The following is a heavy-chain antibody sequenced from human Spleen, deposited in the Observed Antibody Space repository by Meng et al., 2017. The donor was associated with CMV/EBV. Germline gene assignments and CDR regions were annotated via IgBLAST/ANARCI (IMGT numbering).Heavy chain of an antibody. CDR2: IYYSGST. D-gene: IGHD5/OR15-5a*01. CDR1: GASVSSSNYY. J-gene: IGHJ6*02. CDR3: VRIGQVSTTYYYYYGMGV. V-gene: IGHV4-61*01. Sequence: SETLSLTCTVSGASVSSSNYYWSWIRQSPGKGLEWIGDIYYSGSTNYSPSLKSRVTISVDTSKNQFSLKVNSVTAADTALYYCVRIGQVSTTYYYYYGMGVWGRGTTVTVSS.